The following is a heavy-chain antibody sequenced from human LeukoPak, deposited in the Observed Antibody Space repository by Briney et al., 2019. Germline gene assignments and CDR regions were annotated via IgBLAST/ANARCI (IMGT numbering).Heavy chain of an antibody. Sequence: GGSLRLSCAASGFTFSSYPMTWVRQAPGKGPEWVSFISDSGGITYYADSVKGRFTISGDNSKNTLYLQMNSLRAEDTAVYYCAKNTQYSGYYDCWGQGTLVAVSS. D-gene: IGHD6-6*01. CDR2: ISDSGGIT. CDR3: AKNTQYSGYYDC. CDR1: GFTFSSYP. V-gene: IGHV3-23*01. J-gene: IGHJ4*02.